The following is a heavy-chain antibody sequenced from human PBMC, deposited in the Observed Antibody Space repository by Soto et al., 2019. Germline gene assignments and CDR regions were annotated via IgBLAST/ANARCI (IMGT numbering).Heavy chain of an antibody. J-gene: IGHJ1*01. V-gene: IGHV1-69*13. CDR2: IIPILGTT. CDR3: ASGGKDRYKK. CDR1: GDTFSSYA. Sequence: SVKVSCKTSGDTFSSYALAWVRQAPGQGLQWMGGIIPILGTTKYAQKFQGRVMFTADEVTSTVYMELSSLGSEDTAIYYCASGGKDRYKKWGQGTLVTVSS. D-gene: IGHD1-1*01.